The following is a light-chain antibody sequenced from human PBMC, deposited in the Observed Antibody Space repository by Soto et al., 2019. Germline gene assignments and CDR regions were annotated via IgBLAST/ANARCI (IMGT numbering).Light chain of an antibody. CDR1: RSDIGDSNF. Sequence: QSVLTQPASVSGSPRQSVTISCTGPRSDIGDSNFISWYQHSPGKAPRLLIYEVNNRPSGVSKRFSGSKAGNTASLTISGLLDDDEADYFCASFRSGTILVFGSGTKLTVL. CDR2: EVN. V-gene: IGLV2-14*01. CDR3: ASFRSGTILV. J-gene: IGLJ1*01.